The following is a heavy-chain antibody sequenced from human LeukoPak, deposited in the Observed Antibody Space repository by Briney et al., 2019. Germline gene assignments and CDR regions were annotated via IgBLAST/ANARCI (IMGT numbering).Heavy chain of an antibody. V-gene: IGHV3-64*01. CDR1: GSTFSSYA. CDR3: ARGGEAARMDV. CDR2: LVSNGGST. Sequence: PGGSLRLSCAASGSTFSSYAMHWVRQAPGKGLEYVSALVSNGGSTYYAKSVKGRFTISRDNSKNTLYLQMGSLRAEDTGVYYCARGGEAARMDVWGQGTTVTVSS. D-gene: IGHD6-6*01. J-gene: IGHJ6*02.